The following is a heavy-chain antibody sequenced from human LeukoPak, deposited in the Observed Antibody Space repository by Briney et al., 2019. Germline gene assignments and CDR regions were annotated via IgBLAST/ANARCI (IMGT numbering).Heavy chain of an antibody. CDR2: INHSGST. V-gene: IGHV4-39*07. CDR3: ARRLGTWIQLWPPFDY. D-gene: IGHD5-18*01. Sequence: SETLSLTCTVSGGSISSSSYYWGWIRQPPGKGLEWIGEINHSGSTNYNPSLKSRVTISVDTSKNQFSLKLSSVTAADTAVYYCARRLGTWIQLWPPFDYWGQGTLVTVSS. J-gene: IGHJ4*02. CDR1: GGSISSSSYY.